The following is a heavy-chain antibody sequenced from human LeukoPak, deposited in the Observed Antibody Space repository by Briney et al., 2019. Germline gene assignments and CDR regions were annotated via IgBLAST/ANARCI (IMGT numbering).Heavy chain of an antibody. CDR1: GFTFSSYS. CDR3: ARVGAVAGYYFDY. Sequence: GGSLRISCAASGFTFSSYSMNWVRQAPGKGLEWVSSISSSSSYIYYADSVKGRFTISRDNAKNSLYLQMNSLRAEDTAVYYCARVGAVAGYYFDYWGQGTLVTVSS. CDR2: ISSSSSYI. D-gene: IGHD6-19*01. V-gene: IGHV3-21*01. J-gene: IGHJ4*02.